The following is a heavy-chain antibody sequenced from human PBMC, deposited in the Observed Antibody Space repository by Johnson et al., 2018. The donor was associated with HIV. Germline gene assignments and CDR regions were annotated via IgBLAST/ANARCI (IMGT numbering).Heavy chain of an antibody. V-gene: IGHV3-20*04. J-gene: IGHJ3*02. Sequence: QLVESGGGLVQPGGSLRLSCAASGFTVSSNYMSWVRQAPGKGLEWVSGINWNGGSTAYGDSVKGRFTISRDNAKNSLYLQMNSLRAEDTALYYCARDRTGGSYPRAFDIWGQGTMVTVSS. CDR1: GFTVSSNY. CDR3: ARDRTGGSYPRAFDI. D-gene: IGHD1-26*01. CDR2: INWNGGST.